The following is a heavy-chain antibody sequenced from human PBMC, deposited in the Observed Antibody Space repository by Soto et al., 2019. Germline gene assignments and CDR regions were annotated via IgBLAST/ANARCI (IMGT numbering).Heavy chain of an antibody. J-gene: IGHJ5*02. CDR3: ARVVVRSNWFDP. V-gene: IGHV1-18*01. CDR1: GYSFRNYG. Sequence: ASVKVSCKASGYSFRNYGISWVRQAPGHGLEWMGWINPDNGITNTARWLQGRVTMTTDTSTATAYMELKSLTSDDTAVYYCARVVVRSNWFDPWGQGTLVTVSS. D-gene: IGHD6-6*01. CDR2: INPDNGIT.